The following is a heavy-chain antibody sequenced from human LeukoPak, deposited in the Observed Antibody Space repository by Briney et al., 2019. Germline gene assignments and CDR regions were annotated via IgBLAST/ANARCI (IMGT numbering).Heavy chain of an antibody. CDR1: GFTFSNYW. CDR2: IKQDGSEK. J-gene: IGHJ4*02. D-gene: IGHD5-12*01. V-gene: IGHV3-7*01. Sequence: GGSLRLSCATSGFTFSNYWMSWVRQAPGKGLEWVANIKQDGSEKYYGDSVKGRFTISRDNAKNSLYLQMNSLRVEDTSVYYCARGPSGYHNTGGQGTLVTVSS. CDR3: ARGPSGYHNT.